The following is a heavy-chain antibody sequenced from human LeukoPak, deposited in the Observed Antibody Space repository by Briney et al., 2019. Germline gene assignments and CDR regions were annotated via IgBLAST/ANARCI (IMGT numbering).Heavy chain of an antibody. V-gene: IGHV1-8*01. D-gene: IGHD5-24*01. CDR2: MSPNSGDT. Sequence: ASVKVSCKASGYTFTSHDINWVRQATGQGLEWMGWMSPNSGDTGYAQKFQGRVTMTSDSSISTAYMELSSLRSEDTAIYYCAMSVEMPPIPSFDYWGQGTLVTVSS. CDR1: GYTFTSHD. J-gene: IGHJ4*02. CDR3: AMSVEMPPIPSFDY.